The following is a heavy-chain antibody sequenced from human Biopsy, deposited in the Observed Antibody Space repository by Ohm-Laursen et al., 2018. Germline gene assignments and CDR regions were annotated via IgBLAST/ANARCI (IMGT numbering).Heavy chain of an antibody. CDR3: ARDRRGDSYMDV. CDR2: VYFTGST. D-gene: IGHD2-15*01. V-gene: IGHV4-59*01. CDR1: GDSIRSYY. Sequence: TLSLTCTVSGDSIRSYYWSWIRQTPEKGLEWIGHVYFTGSTNFNPSLKGRVTISVDTSRVRFSLTLSSVTAADTAIYYCARDRRGDSYMDVWGQGTTVTVSS. J-gene: IGHJ6*02.